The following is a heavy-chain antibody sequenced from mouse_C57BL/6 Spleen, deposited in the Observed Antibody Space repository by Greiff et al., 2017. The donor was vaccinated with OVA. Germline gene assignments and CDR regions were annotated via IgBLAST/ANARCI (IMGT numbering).Heavy chain of an antibody. CDR3: ARGFDYYGSSYPD. CDR2: IDPEDGET. J-gene: IGHJ3*01. D-gene: IGHD1-1*01. Sequence: VQLQQSGAELVKPGASVKLSCTASGFNIKDYYMHWVKQRTEQGLEWIGRIDPEDGETKYAPKFPGKATITADTSSNTAYLQLSSLTSEDTAVYYCARGFDYYGSSYPDWGQGTLVTVSA. CDR1: GFNIKDYY. V-gene: IGHV14-2*01.